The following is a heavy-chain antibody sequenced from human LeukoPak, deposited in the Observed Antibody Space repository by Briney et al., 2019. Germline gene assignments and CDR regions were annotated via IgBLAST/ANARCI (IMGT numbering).Heavy chain of an antibody. J-gene: IGHJ4*02. CDR3: AKDRSSSWFKGLFDY. V-gene: IGHV3-23*01. CDR1: GFTFSSYA. D-gene: IGHD6-13*01. Sequence: GGSLRLYCAASGFTFSSYAMSWVRQAPGKGLEWVSAISGSGGSTYYADSVKGRFTISRDNSKNTLYLQMNSLRAEDTAVYYCAKDRSSSWFKGLFDYWGQGTLVTVSS. CDR2: ISGSGGST.